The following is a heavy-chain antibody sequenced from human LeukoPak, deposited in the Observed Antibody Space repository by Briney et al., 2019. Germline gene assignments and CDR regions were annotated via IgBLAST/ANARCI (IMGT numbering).Heavy chain of an antibody. J-gene: IGHJ6*02. CDR1: GFTVSSNY. CDR3: ARDLLRSYGMDV. Sequence: GGSLRLSCAASGFTVSSNYMSWVRQAPGKGLEWVSAIYSGGSTYYADSVKGRFTISRDNSKNTLYLQMNSLRAEDTAVYYCARDLLRSYGMDVWGQGTTVTVSS. CDR2: IYSGGST. V-gene: IGHV3-53*01.